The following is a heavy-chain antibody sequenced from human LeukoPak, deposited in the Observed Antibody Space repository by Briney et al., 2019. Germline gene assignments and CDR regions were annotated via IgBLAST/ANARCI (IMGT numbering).Heavy chain of an antibody. J-gene: IGHJ6*02. CDR2: INPGGSSI. CDR3: AKSMVSLYGMDV. Sequence: GGSLRLSCAASGFTFSSYWMHWVRQVPGKGLVWVARINPGGSSITYADSVKGRFTISRDNAKNTLYLQMNSLRAEDTAVYYCAKSMVSLYGMDVWGQGTTVTVSS. CDR1: GFTFSSYW. V-gene: IGHV3-74*01. D-gene: IGHD5-18*01.